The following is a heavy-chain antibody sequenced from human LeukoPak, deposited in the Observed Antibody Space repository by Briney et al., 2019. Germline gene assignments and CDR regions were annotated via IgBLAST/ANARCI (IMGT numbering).Heavy chain of an antibody. CDR2: IYSGGST. CDR1: GFTFDTYA. Sequence: PGGSLRLSCAASGFTFDTYALSRFRQAPGKGLEWVSVIYSGGSTYYADSVKGRFTISRDNSKNTLYLQMNSLRAEDTAVYYCARDRSSSWIFDYWGQGTLVTVSS. J-gene: IGHJ4*02. D-gene: IGHD6-13*01. V-gene: IGHV3-66*01. CDR3: ARDRSSSWIFDY.